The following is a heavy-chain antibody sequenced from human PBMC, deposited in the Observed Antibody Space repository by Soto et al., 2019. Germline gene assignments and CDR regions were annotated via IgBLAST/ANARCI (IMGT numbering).Heavy chain of an antibody. CDR1: GFTFSSYG. J-gene: IGHJ6*03. D-gene: IGHD4-4*01. CDR2: ISYDGSNK. V-gene: IGHV3-30*18. CDR3: AKDSHSMTTVIYYYYYMDV. Sequence: GQSLKISCAASGFTFSSYGMHWVRQAPGKGLEWVAVISYDGSNKYYADSVKGRFTISRDNSKNTLYLQMNSLRAEDTAVYYCAKDSHSMTTVIYYYYYMDVWGKGTTVTVSS.